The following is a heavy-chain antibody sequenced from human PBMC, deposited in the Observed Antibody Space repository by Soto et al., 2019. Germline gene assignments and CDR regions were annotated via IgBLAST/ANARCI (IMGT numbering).Heavy chain of an antibody. Sequence: PGGSLRLSCTGSEFSFGDYAMTWVRQAQGKGLEWVACIRGKAYGGAVEYAASVKGRFTISRDDSKSIAYLQMDSLKREDSGVYYCTTWSSTRRNYPHQAMDVWGQGSTVTVSS. CDR2: IRGKAYGGAV. D-gene: IGHD1-7*01. V-gene: IGHV3-49*04. CDR3: TTWSSTRRNYPHQAMDV. J-gene: IGHJ6*02. CDR1: EFSFGDYA.